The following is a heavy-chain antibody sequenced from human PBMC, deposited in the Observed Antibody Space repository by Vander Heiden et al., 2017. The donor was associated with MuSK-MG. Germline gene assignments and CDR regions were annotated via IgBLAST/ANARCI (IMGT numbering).Heavy chain of an antibody. CDR2: VKSGGST. V-gene: IGHV4-34*02. D-gene: IGHD3-10*01. J-gene: IGHJ4*02. CDR1: GESFRVYY. CDR3: ARGANYGQRTFDF. Sequence: QVQLQQGGAGLVKPSETLSLSCIVNGESFRVYYWNWIRQHPGKGLEWIGEVKSGGSTTYNPSLKSRVTLSTDTSRNEVSLRLISVTAADTAVYYCARGANYGQRTFDFWGQGTLVTVSS.